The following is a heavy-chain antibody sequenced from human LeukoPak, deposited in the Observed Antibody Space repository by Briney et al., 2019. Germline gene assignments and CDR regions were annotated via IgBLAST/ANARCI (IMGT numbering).Heavy chain of an antibody. Sequence: GGSLNISCKGSGYSFTSYWIGWVGQMPGKGLEWMGIIYPGDSDTRYSPSVQGQVTISADKSNSTTNLQWSSLKASDTAMYYWASPAGSSTDAFDIWGQGTMVTVSS. CDR3: ASPAGSSTDAFDI. CDR2: IYPGDSDT. V-gene: IGHV5-51*01. D-gene: IGHD2-15*01. J-gene: IGHJ3*02. CDR1: GYSFTSYW.